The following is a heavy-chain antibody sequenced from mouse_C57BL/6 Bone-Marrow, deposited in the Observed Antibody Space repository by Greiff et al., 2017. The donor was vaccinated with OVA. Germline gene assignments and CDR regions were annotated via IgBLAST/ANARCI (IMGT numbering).Heavy chain of an antibody. D-gene: IGHD2-1*01. Sequence: EVNVVESGGDLVKPGGSLKLSCAASGFTFSSYGMSWVRQTPDKRLEWVATISSGGSYTYYPDSVKGRFTISRDNAKNTLYLQMSSLKSEDTAMYYCARPCNYTYWYFDVWGTGTTVTVSS. J-gene: IGHJ1*03. CDR3: ARPCNYTYWYFDV. CDR1: GFTFSSYG. V-gene: IGHV5-6*01. CDR2: ISSGGSYT.